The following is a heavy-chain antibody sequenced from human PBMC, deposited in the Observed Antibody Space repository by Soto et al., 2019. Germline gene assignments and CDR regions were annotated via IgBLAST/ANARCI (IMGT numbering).Heavy chain of an antibody. D-gene: IGHD2-15*01. J-gene: IGHJ6*02. CDR3: VRVVVVAAPGGYYYGMDV. Sequence: ASVKVSCKASGYTFTSYGISWVRQAPGQGLEWMGWISAYNGNTNYAQKLQGRVTMTTDTSTSTAYMELRSLRSDDTAVYYCVRVVVVAAPGGYYYGMDVWGQGTTVPVSS. CDR1: GYTFTSYG. CDR2: ISAYNGNT. V-gene: IGHV1-18*04.